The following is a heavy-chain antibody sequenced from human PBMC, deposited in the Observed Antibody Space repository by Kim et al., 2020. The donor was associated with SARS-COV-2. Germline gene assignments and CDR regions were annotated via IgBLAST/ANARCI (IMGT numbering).Heavy chain of an antibody. D-gene: IGHD1-26*01. CDR1: GFTFSSYW. V-gene: IGHV3-74*01. J-gene: IGHJ4*02. Sequence: GGSLRLSCAASGFTFSSYWMHWVRQAPGKGLVWVSRTTSDGSRTTYADSLKGRFTVSRDNAKNTLYLQMNSLGAEDTAVYYCGRGSGPYYDYWGQGILVT. CDR2: TTSDGSRT. CDR3: GRGSGPYYDY.